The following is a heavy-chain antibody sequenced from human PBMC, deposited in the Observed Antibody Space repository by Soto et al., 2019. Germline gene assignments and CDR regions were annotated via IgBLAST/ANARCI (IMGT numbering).Heavy chain of an antibody. CDR2: ISSSSSYT. Sequence: QVQLVESGGGLVKPGGSLRLSCAASGFTFSDYYMSWIRQAPGKGLEWVSYISSSSSYTNYADSVKGRFTISRDTAKNSLYLQMNSRRAEDTAVYYCARDHHRYSGYDYVDYWGQGTLVTVSS. CDR3: ARDHHRYSGYDYVDY. V-gene: IGHV3-11*05. CDR1: GFTFSDYY. J-gene: IGHJ4*02. D-gene: IGHD5-12*01.